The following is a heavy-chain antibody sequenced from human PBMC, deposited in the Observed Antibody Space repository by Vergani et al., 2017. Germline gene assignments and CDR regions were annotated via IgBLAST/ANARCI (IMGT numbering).Heavy chain of an antibody. Sequence: QVQLVESGGGVVQPGGSLRLSCAASGFTFNSYGMHWVRQAPGKGLEWVASIRSDESRRYYGDSMEGPFTISRDKSKNTLYLQMKSLRPEDTAVYYCAKEGGGYCSGGTCYPEYWGQGTLVTVSS. CDR3: AKEGGGYCSGGTCYPEY. V-gene: IGHV3-30*02. CDR2: IRSDESRR. CDR1: GFTFNSYG. J-gene: IGHJ4*02. D-gene: IGHD2-15*01.